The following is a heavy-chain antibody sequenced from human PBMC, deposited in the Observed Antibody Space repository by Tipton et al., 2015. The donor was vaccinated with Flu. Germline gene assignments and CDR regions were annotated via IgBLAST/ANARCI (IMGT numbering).Heavy chain of an antibody. V-gene: IGHV1-18*01. CDR3: ASVYDILTGYYPGYGFDI. CDR2: ISAYNGNT. CDR1: GYTFTNYG. D-gene: IGHD3-9*01. Sequence: QLVQSGAEVKKPGASVKVSCKASGYTFTNYGISWVRQAPGQGLEWMGWISAYNGNTNYAQKLQGRVTMTTDTSTSTAYMELRSLRSDDRAVYYCASVYDILTGYYPGYGFDIWGQGSMVTVSS. J-gene: IGHJ3*02.